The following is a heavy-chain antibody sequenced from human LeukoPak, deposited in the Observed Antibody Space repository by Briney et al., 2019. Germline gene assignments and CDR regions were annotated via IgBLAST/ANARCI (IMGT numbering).Heavy chain of an antibody. J-gene: IGHJ4*02. CDR2: ISGSYGTT. D-gene: IGHD2-2*01. V-gene: IGHV3-23*01. CDR1: GFTFSSYA. CDR3: AKGNIAELPAAPYY. Sequence: SGGSLGLSCAASGFTFSSYAMSWLRQAPGKGLEWVSSISGSYGTTYYADSVKGRFTISRDNSKNTLYLQMNSLRAEDTALYYCAKGNIAELPAAPYYWGQGTLVTVSS.